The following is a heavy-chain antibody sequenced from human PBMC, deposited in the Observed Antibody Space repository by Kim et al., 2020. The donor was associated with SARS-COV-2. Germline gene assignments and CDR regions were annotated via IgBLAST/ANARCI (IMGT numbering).Heavy chain of an antibody. Sequence: SETLSLTCTVSGYSISSGYYWGWIRQPPGKGLEWIGSIYHSGSTYYNPSLKSRVTISVDTSKNQFSLKLSSVTAADTAVYYCAREAPGYSSGWYGYFDYWGQGTLVIVSS. J-gene: IGHJ4*02. CDR3: AREAPGYSSGWYGYFDY. CDR2: IYHSGST. CDR1: GYSISSGYY. D-gene: IGHD6-19*01. V-gene: IGHV4-38-2*02.